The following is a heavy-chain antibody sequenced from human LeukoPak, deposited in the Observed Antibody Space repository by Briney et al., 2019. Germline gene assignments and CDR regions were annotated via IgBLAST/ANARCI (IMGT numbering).Heavy chain of an antibody. CDR3: AQELPYYYDSSGYYPPIDY. Sequence: GGSLRLSCAASGFTFNTYAMSWVRQAPGKGLEWVSGISGSGGSTYYADSVKGRFTISRDNSRNTLHMQMNSLRADDTAVYYCAQELPYYYDSSGYYPPIDYWGQGTLVTVSS. D-gene: IGHD3-22*01. CDR1: GFTFNTYA. J-gene: IGHJ4*02. V-gene: IGHV3-23*01. CDR2: ISGSGGST.